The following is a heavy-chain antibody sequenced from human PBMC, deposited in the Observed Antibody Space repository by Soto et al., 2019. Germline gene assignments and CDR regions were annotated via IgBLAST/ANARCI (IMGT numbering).Heavy chain of an antibody. CDR3: ASLSSDYYYFYGMDV. J-gene: IGHJ6*02. V-gene: IGHV3-53*01. CDR1: GFTVSSKY. CDR2: IYSSGTT. Sequence: PGGSLRLSCAASGFTVSSKYMSWVRQAPGKGLEWVSLIYSSGTTYYTDSVKGRFTISRDISNNTLYLQMNSLRAEDTAVYYCASLSSDYYYFYGMDVWGQGTTVTVSS.